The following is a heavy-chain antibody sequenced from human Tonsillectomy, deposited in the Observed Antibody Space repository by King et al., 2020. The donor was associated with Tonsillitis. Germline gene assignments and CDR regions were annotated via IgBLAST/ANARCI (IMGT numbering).Heavy chain of an antibody. J-gene: IGHJ6*03. D-gene: IGHD6-13*01. CDR2: INPRGGST. V-gene: IGHV1-46*01. Sequence: VQLVESGAEVKKPGASVKVSCKASGYTFTSYYMHWVRQAPGQGLEWMGIINPRGGSTSYAQKFKGRVTMTRETSTSTVYMELSSLRSEDTAVYYCARGSGAAAGICDPYYYYYMDYWGQGTTVTVSS. CDR3: ARGSGAAAGICDPYYYYYMDY. CDR1: GYTFTSYY.